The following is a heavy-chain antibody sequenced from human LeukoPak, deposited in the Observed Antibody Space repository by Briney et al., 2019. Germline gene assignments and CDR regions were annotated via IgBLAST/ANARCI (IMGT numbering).Heavy chain of an antibody. CDR3: ANIVATYYYYMDV. D-gene: IGHD5-12*01. J-gene: IGHJ6*03. Sequence: GGSLRLSCAASGFTFSSYGMHWVRQAPGKGLEWVAFIRYDGSNKYYADSVKGRFTISRDNSKNTLYLQRNSLRAEDTAVYYCANIVATYYYYMDVWGKGTTVTISS. CDR2: IRYDGSNK. CDR1: GFTFSSYG. V-gene: IGHV3-30*02.